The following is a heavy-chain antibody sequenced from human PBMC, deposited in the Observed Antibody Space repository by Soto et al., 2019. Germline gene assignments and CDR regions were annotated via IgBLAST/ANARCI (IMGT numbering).Heavy chain of an antibody. D-gene: IGHD4-17*01. CDR3: VSLTTVTTELDYYYYYMDV. Sequence: ASVKVSCKASGGTFSSYTISWVRQAPGQGLEWMGRIIPILGIANYAQKFQGRVTITADKSTSTAYMELSSLRSEDTAVYYCVSLTTVTTELDYYYYYMDVWGKGTTVTVSS. V-gene: IGHV1-69*02. CDR2: IIPILGIA. J-gene: IGHJ6*03. CDR1: GGTFSSYT.